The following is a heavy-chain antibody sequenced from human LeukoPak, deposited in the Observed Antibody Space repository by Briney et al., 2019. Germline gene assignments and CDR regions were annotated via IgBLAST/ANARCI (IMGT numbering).Heavy chain of an antibody. V-gene: IGHV3-30*02. CDR2: IRYDGSNK. J-gene: IGHJ4*02. Sequence: GGSLRLSCAASVSEFTFNNAWMSWVRQAPGKGLEWVAFIRYDGSNKYYADSVKGRFTISRDNSKNTLYLQMNSLRAEDTAVYYCAKGGAYGSGSYYLDYWGQGTLVTVSS. CDR3: AKGGAYGSGSYYLDY. D-gene: IGHD3-10*01. CDR1: VSEFTFNNAW.